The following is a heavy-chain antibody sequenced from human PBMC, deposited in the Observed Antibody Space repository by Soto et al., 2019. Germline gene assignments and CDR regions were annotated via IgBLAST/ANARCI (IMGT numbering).Heavy chain of an antibody. V-gene: IGHV4-34*01. Sequence: SETLSLTCAVYGGSFSGYYWNWIRQPPGKGLEWIGEINHSGSTNYNPSIKSRVTISEDTSKNQFSLKLSSVTAADKAVYYCARGYGRNFHYWGQGTLVTVSS. CDR2: INHSGST. D-gene: IGHD3-10*01. CDR1: GGSFSGYY. J-gene: IGHJ4*02. CDR3: ARGYGRNFHY.